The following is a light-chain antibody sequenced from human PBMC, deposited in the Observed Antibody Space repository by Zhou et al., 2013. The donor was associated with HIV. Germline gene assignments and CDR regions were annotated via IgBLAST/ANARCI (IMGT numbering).Light chain of an antibody. V-gene: IGKV1-8*01. CDR2: GAS. CDR1: QGISTY. CDR3: QQYKIYPLT. J-gene: IGKJ4*01. Sequence: AIVITQSPSSLSASTGDRVTITCRASQGISTYLAWYQLKPGKAPKLLIYGASTLQSGVPSRFSGSGSGTDFTLTISNLQPEDIASYYCQQYKIYPLTFGGGTKVEIK.